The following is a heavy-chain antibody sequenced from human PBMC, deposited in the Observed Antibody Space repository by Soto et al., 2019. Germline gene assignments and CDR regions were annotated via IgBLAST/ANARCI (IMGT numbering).Heavy chain of an antibody. CDR3: AREVTDGSRSYYKGNWFDP. J-gene: IGHJ5*02. Sequence: SETLSLTCTVSGGSISSYYWSWIRQPAGKGLEWIGRIYTSGSTNYNPSLKSRVTMSVDTSKNQFSLKLSSVTAADTAVYYCAREVTDGSRSYYKGNWFDPWGQGTLVTVSS. CDR2: IYTSGST. D-gene: IGHD3-10*01. CDR1: GGSISSYY. V-gene: IGHV4-4*07.